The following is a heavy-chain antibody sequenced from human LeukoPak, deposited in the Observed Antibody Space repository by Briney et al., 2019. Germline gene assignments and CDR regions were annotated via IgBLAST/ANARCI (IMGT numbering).Heavy chain of an antibody. Sequence: PSETLSLTCSVSGYSISSGYYWDWIRQPPGKGLEWIASIYHTGRSYYNPSLKSRVTISVDTSKNQFSLKLSSVTAADTAVYYCARGLGYYGSGISYSRGERKYYFDCWGQGTLVTVSS. CDR2: IYHTGRS. CDR3: ARGLGYYGSGISYSRGERKYYFDC. D-gene: IGHD3-10*01. V-gene: IGHV4-38-2*02. CDR1: GYSISSGYY. J-gene: IGHJ4*02.